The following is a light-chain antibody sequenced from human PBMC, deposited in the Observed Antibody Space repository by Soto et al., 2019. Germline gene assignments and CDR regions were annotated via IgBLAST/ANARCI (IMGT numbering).Light chain of an antibody. CDR1: ISDVGSYKF. CDR3: CSYAGTTNV. CDR2: EDS. J-gene: IGLJ1*01. V-gene: IGLV2-23*02. Sequence: QSVLTQPSSLSDSPGQSITISCTGTISDVGSYKFVSWYQHHPGKAPKLMIYEDSKRPSGVPDRFSGSKSGNTASLTISGLQADDEADYYCCSYAGTTNVFGTGTKVTVL.